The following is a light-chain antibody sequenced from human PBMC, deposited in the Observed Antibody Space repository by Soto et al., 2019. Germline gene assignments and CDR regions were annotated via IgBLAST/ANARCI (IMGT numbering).Light chain of an antibody. J-gene: IGKJ5*01. Sequence: EKVLTQSPATLSVSPGERATLSCRASQTISSSLAWYQQKPGQAPRLLFYGASTRATGIPARFSGSGSGTEFTLTISSLQSEDFALYYCQHYNNWPPITFGQGTRLEIK. CDR2: GAS. CDR1: QTISSS. V-gene: IGKV3-15*01. CDR3: QHYNNWPPIT.